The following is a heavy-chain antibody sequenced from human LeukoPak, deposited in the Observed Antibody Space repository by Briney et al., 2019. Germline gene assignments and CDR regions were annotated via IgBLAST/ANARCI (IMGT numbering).Heavy chain of an antibody. CDR2: ISAYNGNT. J-gene: IGHJ4*02. CDR1: GYTFTSYG. D-gene: IGHD3-3*02. CDR3: ARSDTAFLEWLFWN. V-gene: IGHV1-18*01. Sequence: GASVKVSCKASGYTFTSYGISWVRQAPGQGLEWMGWISAYNGNTNYAQKLQGRVTMTTDTSTSTAYMELRSPRSDDTAVYYCARSDTAFLEWLFWNWGQGTLVTVSS.